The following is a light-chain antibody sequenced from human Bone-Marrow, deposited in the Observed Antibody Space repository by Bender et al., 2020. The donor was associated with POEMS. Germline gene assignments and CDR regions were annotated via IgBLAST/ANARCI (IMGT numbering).Light chain of an antibody. CDR3: CSYAGRCWV. Sequence: QSALTQPRSVSGSPGQPVTISCIGTSSDVGGYNYVSWYQQYPGKAPKLMISDVTKRPSGVPERFSGCKSDNTASLNISGLQAEDEADYYCCSYAGRCWVFGGGTKLTVL. V-gene: IGLV2-11*01. CDR2: DVT. J-gene: IGLJ3*02. CDR1: SSDVGGYNY.